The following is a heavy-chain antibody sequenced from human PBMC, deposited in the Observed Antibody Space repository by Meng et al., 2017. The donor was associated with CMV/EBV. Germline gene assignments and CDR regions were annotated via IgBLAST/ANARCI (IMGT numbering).Heavy chain of an antibody. CDR3: ARIGLYPGRMYQLNAFDI. CDR2: ITPNSSYI. V-gene: IGHV3-21*06. D-gene: IGHD2-2*01. CDR1: EFTFSSYT. J-gene: IGHJ3*02. Sequence: GALKISCAASEFTFSSYTMSWVRQAPGKGLEWVSSITPNSSYILYADSMKGRVTISRDNAKDSLYLQMNSLRAEDTAVYYCARIGLYPGRMYQLNAFDIWGQGTMVTVS.